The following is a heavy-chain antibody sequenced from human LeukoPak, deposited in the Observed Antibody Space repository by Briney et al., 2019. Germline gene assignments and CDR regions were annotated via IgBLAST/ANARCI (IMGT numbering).Heavy chain of an antibody. V-gene: IGHV4-34*01. D-gene: IGHD5-24*01. CDR2: ISHSGST. J-gene: IGHJ4*02. Sequence: SETLSLTCAVYGGSFSGYYWSWIRQPPGKGLEWIGEISHSGSTNYNPSLKSRVTISVDTSKNQFSLKLSSVTAADTAVYYCARGPSVKRWLQYWGQGTLVTVSS. CDR3: ARGPSVKRWLQY. CDR1: GGSFSGYY.